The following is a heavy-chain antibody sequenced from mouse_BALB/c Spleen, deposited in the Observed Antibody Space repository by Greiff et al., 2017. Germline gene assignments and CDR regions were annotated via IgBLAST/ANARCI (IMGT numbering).Heavy chain of an antibody. CDR3: ARYDGAY. Sequence: EVKLMESGAELVRPGALVKLSCKASGFNIKDYYMHWVKQRPEQGLEWIGWIDPENGNTIYDPKFQGKASITADTSSNTAYLQLSSLTSEDTAVYYCARYDGAYWGQGTTLTVSS. CDR1: GFNIKDYY. V-gene: IGHV14-1*02. J-gene: IGHJ2*01. D-gene: IGHD2-14*01. CDR2: IDPENGNT.